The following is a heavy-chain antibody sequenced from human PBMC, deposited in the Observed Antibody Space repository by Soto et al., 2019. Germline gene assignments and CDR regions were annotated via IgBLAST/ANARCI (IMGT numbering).Heavy chain of an antibody. V-gene: IGHV3-9*01. CDR1: GFTFDDYA. Sequence: VQLVESGGGLVQPGRSLRLSCVASGFTFDDYAMHWVRQAPGKGLEWVSGMSWNRGSIVYADSVKGRFTISRDNAKNSLYLQMNSLRPEDSALSYCAKDISLGELSAPDHWAQGTLVAVSS. CDR2: MSWNRGSI. D-gene: IGHD3-16*02. J-gene: IGHJ4*02. CDR3: AKDISLGELSAPDH.